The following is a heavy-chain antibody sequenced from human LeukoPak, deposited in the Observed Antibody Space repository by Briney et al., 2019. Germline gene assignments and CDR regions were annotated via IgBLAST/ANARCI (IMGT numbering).Heavy chain of an antibody. Sequence: ASVKVSCKVSGYTLTELSMHWVRQAPGKGLEWMGGFDPEDGETIYAQKFQGRVTMTEDTSTDTSYMELSSLRSEDTAVYYCATDDQDPFYYDSRGIPHYAFDIWGQGTMVTVSS. V-gene: IGHV1-24*01. J-gene: IGHJ3*02. CDR1: GYTLTELS. D-gene: IGHD3-22*01. CDR3: ATDDQDPFYYDSRGIPHYAFDI. CDR2: FDPEDGET.